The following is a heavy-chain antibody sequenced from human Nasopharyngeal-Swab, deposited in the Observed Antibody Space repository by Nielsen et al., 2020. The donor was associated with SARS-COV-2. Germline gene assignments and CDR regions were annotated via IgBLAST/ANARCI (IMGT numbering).Heavy chain of an antibody. V-gene: IGHV4-39*07. CDR3: ARDPHAERITIFGVVIRPGTFDI. CDR2: IYYSGST. D-gene: IGHD3-3*01. J-gene: IGHJ3*02. Sequence: WIRQPPGKGLEWIGSIYYSGSTYYNPSLKGRVTISVDTSKNQFSLKLTSVTAADTALYYCARDPHAERITIFGVVIRPGTFDIWGQGTMVTVSS.